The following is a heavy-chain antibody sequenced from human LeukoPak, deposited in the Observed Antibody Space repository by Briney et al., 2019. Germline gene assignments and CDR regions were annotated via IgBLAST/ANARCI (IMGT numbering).Heavy chain of an antibody. Sequence: SETLSLTCTVSGGSISSYYWSWIRQPPGKGLEWIGYISYSGSTNYNPSLKSRVTISVDTSKNQFSLKLSSVTAADTAVYYCASSYYYDSKTSYFGPFDIWGQGTMVTVSS. J-gene: IGHJ3*02. D-gene: IGHD3-22*01. CDR1: GGSISSYY. CDR3: ASSYYYDSKTSYFGPFDI. CDR2: ISYSGST. V-gene: IGHV4-59*08.